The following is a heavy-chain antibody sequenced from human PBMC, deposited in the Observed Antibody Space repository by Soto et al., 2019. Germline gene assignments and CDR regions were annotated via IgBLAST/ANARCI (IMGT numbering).Heavy chain of an antibody. V-gene: IGHV4-31*03. CDR1: VGSISSGGYY. D-gene: IGHD2-15*01. Sequence: QVQLQESGPGLVKPSQTLSLTCTVSVGSISSGGYYWSWIRQHPGKGLEWIGYIYYSGSTYYNPSLKSRVTISVDTSKNQFSLKLSSVTAADTAVYYCARVVVVVADTPDWFDPWGQGTLVTVSS. CDR2: IYYSGST. J-gene: IGHJ5*02. CDR3: ARVVVVVADTPDWFDP.